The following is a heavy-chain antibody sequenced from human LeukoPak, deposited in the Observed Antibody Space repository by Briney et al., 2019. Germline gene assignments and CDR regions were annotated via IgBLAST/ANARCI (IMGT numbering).Heavy chain of an antibody. CDR2: IYSGGST. CDR3: ARSMMALAGPFDY. Sequence: PGGSLRLSCEASGFTVSNSHMSWVRQAPGKGLEWGSLIYSGGSTYYADSVKGRFTISRDNSKNTVYLQMSSLRAEDTAVYFCARSMMALAGPFDYWGQGTLVTVSS. CDR1: GFTVSNSH. J-gene: IGHJ4*02. D-gene: IGHD6-13*01. V-gene: IGHV3-53*01.